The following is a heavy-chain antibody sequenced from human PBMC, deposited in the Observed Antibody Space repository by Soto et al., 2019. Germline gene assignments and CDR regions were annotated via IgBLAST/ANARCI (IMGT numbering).Heavy chain of an antibody. CDR3: ARGSTYCTNGVCPGNNWFDP. CDR1: GGSFSGYY. J-gene: IGHJ5*02. V-gene: IGHV4-34*01. D-gene: IGHD2-8*01. CDR2: INHSGST. Sequence: SETLSLTCAVYGGSFSGYYWSWIRQPPGKGLEWIGEINHSGSTNYNPSLKSRVTISVDTSKNQFSLKLSSVTAADTAVYYCARGSTYCTNGVCPGNNWFDPWGQGTLVTVSS.